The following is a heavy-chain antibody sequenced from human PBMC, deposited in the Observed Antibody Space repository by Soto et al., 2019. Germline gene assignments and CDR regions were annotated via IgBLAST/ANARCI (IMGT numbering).Heavy chain of an antibody. V-gene: IGHV4-39*01. CDR2: IYYSEST. D-gene: IGHD6-13*01. Sequence: QTFCLTNTVSAGSISTSRYYCGWIRLPPAKGLKKIGSIYYSESTYYNPSLKSRFTLSVDTSKNQFSLKLSSVTAADSAVYYCASPGLGSGSSWYGNGMDVWGQGTTVT. CDR1: AGSISTSRYY. CDR3: ASPGLGSGSSWYGNGMDV. J-gene: IGHJ6*02.